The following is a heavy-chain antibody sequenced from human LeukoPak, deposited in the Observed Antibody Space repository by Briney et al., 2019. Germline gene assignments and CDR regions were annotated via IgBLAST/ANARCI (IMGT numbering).Heavy chain of an antibody. V-gene: IGHV1-18*01. J-gene: IGHJ6*02. CDR3: ARVVGATRVDHYYGMDV. D-gene: IGHD1-26*01. CDR1: GYTFTSYG. CDR2: ISAYNGNT. Sequence: ASVTVSFKASGYTFTSYGINWVRQAPGQRLEWMGWISAYNGNTNYAQNLQGRVTMTTDTSTSTAYMELRSLRSDDTAVYYCARVVGATRVDHYYGMDVWGQGTTVTVSS.